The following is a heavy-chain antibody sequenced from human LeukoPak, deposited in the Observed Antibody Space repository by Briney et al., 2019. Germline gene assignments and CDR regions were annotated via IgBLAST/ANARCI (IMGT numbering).Heavy chain of an antibody. J-gene: IGHJ5*02. CDR2: INPNSGGT. CDR1: GYTFTGYY. D-gene: IGHD3-9*01. CDR3: ARDAFGDILTGYFVP. V-gene: IGHV1-2*02. Sequence: GASVKVSCKASGYTFTGYYMHWVRQAPGQGLEWMGWINPNSGGTNYAQKFQGRVTMTRDTSISTAYMELSRLRSDDTAVYYCARDAFGDILTGYFVPWGQGTLVTVSS.